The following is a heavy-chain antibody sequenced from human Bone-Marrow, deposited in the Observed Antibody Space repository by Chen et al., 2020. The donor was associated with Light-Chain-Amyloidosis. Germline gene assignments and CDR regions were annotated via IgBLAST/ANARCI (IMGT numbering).Heavy chain of an antibody. Sequence: EVKKPGESLKISCKGSGYTFPNYWIGWVRQMPGKGLEWMGVIYTDDSDARYSPSFEGQVTISADKSITTAYLQWRSLKASDTAMYYCARRRDGYNFDYWGQGTLVTVSS. CDR2: IYTDDSDA. CDR3: ARRRDGYNFDY. CDR1: GYTFPNYW. V-gene: IGHV5-51*01. D-gene: IGHD5-12*01. J-gene: IGHJ4*02.